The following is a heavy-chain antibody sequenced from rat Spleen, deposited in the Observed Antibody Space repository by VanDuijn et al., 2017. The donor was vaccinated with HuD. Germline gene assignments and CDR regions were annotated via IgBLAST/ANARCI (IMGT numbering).Heavy chain of an antibody. CDR1: GFTFNNYD. V-gene: IGHV5S13*01. J-gene: IGHJ3*01. D-gene: IGHD4-3*01. CDR2: ISPSGGGT. CDR3: ARQDTSGYSNWFAY. Sequence: EVQLVESGGGLVQPGRSLQLSCAALGFTFNNYDMAWVRQTPTKGLEWVASISPSGGGTYYPDSVKGRFTVSRDNARGTQYLQMDSLRSEDTATYYCARQDTSGYSNWFAYWGQGTLVTVSS.